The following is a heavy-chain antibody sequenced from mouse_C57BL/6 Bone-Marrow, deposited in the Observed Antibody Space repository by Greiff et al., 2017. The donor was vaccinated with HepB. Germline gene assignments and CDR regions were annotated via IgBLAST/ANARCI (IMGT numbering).Heavy chain of an antibody. J-gene: IGHJ2*01. D-gene: IGHD2-2*01. CDR3: ARRTMVTTEYFDY. CDR2: INPNNGGT. V-gene: IGHV1-18*01. Sequence: VHVKQSGPELVKPGASVKIPCKASGYTFTDYNMDWVKQSHGKSLEWIGDINPNNGGTIYNQKFKGKATLTVDKSSSTAYMELRSLTSEDTAVYYCARRTMVTTEYFDYWGQGTTLTVSS. CDR1: GYTFTDYN.